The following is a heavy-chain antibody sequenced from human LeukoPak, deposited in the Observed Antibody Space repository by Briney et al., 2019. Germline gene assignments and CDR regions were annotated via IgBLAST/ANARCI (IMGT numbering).Heavy chain of an antibody. Sequence: PSETLSLTCTVSDTSISTYYWSWIRQPPGKGLEWIGSIHYSGTTNYNPSLKSRVTISVDTSKYQFSLKLSSVSAADTAVYYCARQAYCTATRCYPFDFWGQGILVTVSS. V-gene: IGHV4-59*01. CDR2: IHYSGTT. J-gene: IGHJ4*02. D-gene: IGHD2-8*02. CDR1: DTSISTYY. CDR3: ARQAYCTATRCYPFDF.